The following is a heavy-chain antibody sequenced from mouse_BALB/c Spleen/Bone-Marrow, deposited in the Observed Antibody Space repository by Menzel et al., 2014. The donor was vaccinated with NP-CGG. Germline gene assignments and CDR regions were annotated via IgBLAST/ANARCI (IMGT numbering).Heavy chain of an antibody. J-gene: IGHJ3*01. CDR3: AGYYYGEGFAY. CDR1: GYTFTSYW. D-gene: IGHD1-1*01. CDR2: INPSSGYN. V-gene: IGHV1-7*01. Sequence: QVQLQQSGAELAKPGASVKMSCKASGYTFTSYWMHWVKQRPGQGLEWIGYINPSSGYNKYNQKFKDKATLTADKSSSTAYMQLSSLTSEDSAVYYCAGYYYGEGFAYWGQGTLVTVSA.